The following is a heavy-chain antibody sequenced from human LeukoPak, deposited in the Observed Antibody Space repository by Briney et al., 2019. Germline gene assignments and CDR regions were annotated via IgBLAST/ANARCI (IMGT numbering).Heavy chain of an antibody. J-gene: IGHJ4*02. D-gene: IGHD3-10*01. V-gene: IGHV4-4*07. Sequence: SETLSLTCTVSGGSISSYYWSWIRQPAGKGLEWIGRIYTSGSTYYNPSLKSRVTISVDTSKNQFSLKLSSVTAADTAVYYCASRYGSGSYGFDYWGQGTLVTVSS. CDR1: GGSISSYY. CDR3: ASRYGSGSYGFDY. CDR2: IYTSGST.